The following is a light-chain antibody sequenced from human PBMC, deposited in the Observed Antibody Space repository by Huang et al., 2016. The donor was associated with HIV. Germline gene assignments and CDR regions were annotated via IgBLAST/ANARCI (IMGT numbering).Light chain of an antibody. V-gene: IGKV3-11*01. CDR3: QQRSDWPPT. Sequence: EIVLAQSPVTLSWSPGERATLACRASQSVSVYLAWYQQKAGQPPRLLIYNASNRATGIPARFSGSGSGTDFTLTISSLEPEDFAVYYCQQRSDWPPTFGRGTKVEIK. J-gene: IGKJ1*01. CDR1: QSVSVY. CDR2: NAS.